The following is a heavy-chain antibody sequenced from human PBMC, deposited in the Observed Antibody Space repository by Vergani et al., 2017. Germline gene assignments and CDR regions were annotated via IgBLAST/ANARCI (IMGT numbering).Heavy chain of an antibody. D-gene: IGHD2-15*01. CDR2: IGGSGGST. J-gene: IGHJ6*03. Sequence: EVQLVESGGGLVQPGGSLRLSCAASGFTFSSYWMSWVRQAPGNGLEWVSAIGGSGGSTDYADSVKGRFTISRDNSKNTLYLQMNSLRAEDTAVYYCTKNDSLYYMDVWGKGTTVTVSS. CDR1: GFTFSSYW. CDR3: TKNDSLYYMDV. V-gene: IGHV3-23*04.